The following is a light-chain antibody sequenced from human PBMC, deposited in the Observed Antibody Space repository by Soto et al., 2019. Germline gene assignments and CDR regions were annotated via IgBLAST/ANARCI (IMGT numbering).Light chain of an antibody. Sequence: VMTASADTLSVSTRAKTTLPCRASQTVRNNYLAWYQQKPGQAPRLLIYDASSRATGIPDRFSGGGSGTDFTLTISRLEPEDFTVYYCLLSATPPLTFSGVSKVDIK. J-gene: IGKJ4*01. V-gene: IGKV3-20*01. CDR1: QTVRNNY. CDR3: LLSATPPLT. CDR2: DAS.